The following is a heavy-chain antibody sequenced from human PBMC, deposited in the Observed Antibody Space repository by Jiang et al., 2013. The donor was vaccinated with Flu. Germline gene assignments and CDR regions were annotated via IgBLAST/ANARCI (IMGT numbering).Heavy chain of an antibody. V-gene: IGHV5-51*01. D-gene: IGHD1-14*01. CDR1: GYIFTTYW. CDR2: VYPGDSDT. CDR3: ARLLKPGGLDC. Sequence: SGAEVKKPGESLKISCKVSGYIFTTYWIGWVRQMPRKGPEWMGFVYPGDSDTRYSPSFQGQFTFSVDKSINTAYLQRSSLEASDTAIYYCARLLKPGGLDCWGQGTLVTVSS. J-gene: IGHJ4*02.